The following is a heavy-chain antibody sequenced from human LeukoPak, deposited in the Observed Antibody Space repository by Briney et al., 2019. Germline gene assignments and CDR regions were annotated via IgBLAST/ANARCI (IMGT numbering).Heavy chain of an antibody. V-gene: IGHV3-48*01. Sequence: GGSLRLSCAASGFTFNNYDMNWVRQAPGKGLEWVSYISSSSSTIYYADSVKGRFTISRDNAKNSLYLQMNSLRAEDTAVYYRARALHKQLLWFGESTWPDAFDVWGPGTTVTVSS. CDR1: GFTFNNYD. D-gene: IGHD3-10*01. CDR2: ISSSSSTI. CDR3: ARALHKQLLWFGESTWPDAFDV. J-gene: IGHJ3*01.